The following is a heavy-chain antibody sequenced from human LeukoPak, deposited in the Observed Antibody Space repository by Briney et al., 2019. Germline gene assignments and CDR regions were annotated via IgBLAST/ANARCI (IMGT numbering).Heavy chain of an antibody. Sequence: SETLSLTCTVSGGSISSGSYYWSWIRQPAGKGLEWIGRIYTSGSTNYNPSLKSRVTISLDTSKNQFSLKLSSVTAADTAVYYCARMIIWFGELYWFDPWGQGTLVTVSS. CDR1: GGSISSGSYY. D-gene: IGHD3-10*01. V-gene: IGHV4-61*02. J-gene: IGHJ5*02. CDR3: ARMIIWFGELYWFDP. CDR2: IYTSGST.